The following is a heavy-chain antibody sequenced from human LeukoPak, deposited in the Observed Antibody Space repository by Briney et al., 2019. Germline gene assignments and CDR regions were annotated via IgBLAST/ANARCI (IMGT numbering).Heavy chain of an antibody. D-gene: IGHD1-26*01. CDR3: ARVGQGEWFFDL. J-gene: IGHJ2*01. CDR2: IKTDGSTI. CDR1: GFTFTNYA. V-gene: IGHV3-74*01. Sequence: GGSLRLSCAASGFTFTNYAMSWVRQAPGKGLEWVSRIKTDGSTITYADSVKGRFTISRDNAMNTLYLQMDSLGAEDTAVYYCARVGQGEWFFDLWGRGTLVTVSS.